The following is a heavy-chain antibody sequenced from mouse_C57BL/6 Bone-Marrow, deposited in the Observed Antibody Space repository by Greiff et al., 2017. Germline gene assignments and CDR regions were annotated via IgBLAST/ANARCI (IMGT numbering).Heavy chain of an antibody. D-gene: IGHD2-4*01. CDR2: IYPRSGNT. CDR1: GYTFTSYG. CDR3: ARFYYDPSYWYVDV. Sequence: QVQLQQSGAELARPGASVKLSCKASGYTFTSYGISWVKQRTGQGLEWIGEIYPRSGNTYYNEKFKGKATLTADKSSSTASMELRSLTSEDSAVYFCARFYYDPSYWYVDVWGTGTTVTVSS. J-gene: IGHJ1*03. V-gene: IGHV1-81*01.